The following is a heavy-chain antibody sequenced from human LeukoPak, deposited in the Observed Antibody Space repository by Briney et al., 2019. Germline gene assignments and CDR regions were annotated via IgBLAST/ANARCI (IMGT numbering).Heavy chain of an antibody. V-gene: IGHV3-48*03. CDR1: GFTFSSYE. CDR2: ISSSGSTI. D-gene: IGHD3-10*01. Sequence: GGSLRLSCAASGFTFSSYEMNWVRQAPGKGLEWVSYISSSGSTIYYADSVKGRFTISRDNAKNSLYLQMNSLRAEDTAVYYCAREGSYYYGSGSSCPFDYWGQGTLVTVSS. J-gene: IGHJ4*02. CDR3: AREGSYYYGSGSSCPFDY.